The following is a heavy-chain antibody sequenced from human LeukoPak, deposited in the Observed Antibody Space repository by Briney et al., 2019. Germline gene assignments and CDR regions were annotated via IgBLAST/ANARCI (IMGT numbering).Heavy chain of an antibody. CDR1: GGTFSSYA. CDR2: IIPIFGIA. V-gene: IGHV1-69*04. CDR3: AREITAMNYYYYGMDA. J-gene: IGHJ6*02. Sequence: ASVKVSCKASGGTFSSYAISWVRQAPGQGLEWMGRIIPIFGIANYAQKSQGRVTITADKSTSTAYMELSSLRSKDTAVYYCAREITAMNYYYYGMDARGQGTTVTVSS. D-gene: IGHD5-18*01.